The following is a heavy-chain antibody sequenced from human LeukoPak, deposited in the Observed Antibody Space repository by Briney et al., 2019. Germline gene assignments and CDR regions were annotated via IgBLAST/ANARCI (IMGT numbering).Heavy chain of an antibody. CDR3: ARRSSSSAAGGFDY. CDR2: ISYSGNT. J-gene: IGHJ4*02. Sequence: KPSETLSLTCSVSDGSISRYFSRYYWSWIRQAPGKGLEWVAYISYSGNTNYNPSLKSRLTISVDTSNNQFSLKLSSVTAADTAVYYCARRSSSSAAGGFDYWGQGTLVTVSS. V-gene: IGHV4-61*05. D-gene: IGHD2-2*01. CDR1: DGSISRYFSRYY.